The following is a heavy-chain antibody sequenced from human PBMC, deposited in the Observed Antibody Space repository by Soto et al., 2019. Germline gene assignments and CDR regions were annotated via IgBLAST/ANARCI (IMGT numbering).Heavy chain of an antibody. CDR3: VKDDAYDFWSGYSDHDY. CDR1: GFTFSSYA. Sequence: GVLRLSCSASGFTFSSYAMHWVRQAPGKGLEYVSAISSNGGSTYYADSVKGRFTISRDNSKNTLYLQMSSLRAEDTAVYYCVKDDAYDFWSGYSDHDYWGQGTLVTVSS. CDR2: ISSNGGST. V-gene: IGHV3-64D*08. D-gene: IGHD3-3*01. J-gene: IGHJ4*02.